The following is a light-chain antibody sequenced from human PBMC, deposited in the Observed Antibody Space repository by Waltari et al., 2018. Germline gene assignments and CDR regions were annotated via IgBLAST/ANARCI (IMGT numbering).Light chain of an antibody. Sequence: QSVLTQPPSVSGAPGQRVTIPCTGSPSNIGAGYAVHWYQQLPGTAPKLLIYGNNNRPSWGPERFSGSASGTSASLAITGLQAEDEADYFCQSYDSSLSGYVFATGTKVTVL. V-gene: IGLV1-40*01. CDR3: QSYDSSLSGYV. CDR1: PSNIGAGYA. CDR2: GNN. J-gene: IGLJ1*01.